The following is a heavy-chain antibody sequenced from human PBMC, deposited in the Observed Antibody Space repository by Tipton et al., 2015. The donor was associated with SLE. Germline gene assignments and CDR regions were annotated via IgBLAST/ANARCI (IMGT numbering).Heavy chain of an antibody. Sequence: QSGAEVKKPGESLKISCKGSGYSFTSYWIGWVRQMPGKGLAWMGNIYPGDSDTSYSPSFQGQVTISADKSTRPAYLQWSSLKASAAAIYYCASHPYSSSGPFDYRVQVTLVTVSS. D-gene: IGHD6-6*01. CDR2: IYPGDSDT. CDR3: ASHPYSSSGPFDY. V-gene: IGHV5-51*03. CDR1: GYSFTSYW. J-gene: IGHJ4*02.